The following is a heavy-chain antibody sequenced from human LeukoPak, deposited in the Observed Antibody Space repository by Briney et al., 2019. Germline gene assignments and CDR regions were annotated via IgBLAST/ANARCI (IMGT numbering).Heavy chain of an antibody. CDR3: ARQLVLARSNWFDP. V-gene: IGHV4-38-2*01. J-gene: IGHJ5*02. CDR1: GYSIGSGYY. CDR2: IYHSGST. Sequence: SETLSLTCAVSGYSIGSGYYWGWIRQPPGKGLEWIGSIYHSGSTYYNPSLKSRVTISVDTSKNQFSLKLSSVTAADTAVYYCARQLVLARSNWFDPWGQGTLVTVSS. D-gene: IGHD6-13*01.